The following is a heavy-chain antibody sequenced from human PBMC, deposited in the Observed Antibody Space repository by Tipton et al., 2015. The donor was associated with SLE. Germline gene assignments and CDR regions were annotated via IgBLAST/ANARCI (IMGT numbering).Heavy chain of an antibody. J-gene: IGHJ4*02. Sequence: GSLRLSCAASGFKISDYWMYWVRQAPGKGLVWVSRLNSDESSTGYADFVKGRFTISRDNDKNTAYLQMNSLRAEDTAVYYCAKDHPVFRFLEWSPGYFDSWGQGTLVTVSS. CDR2: LNSDESST. CDR3: AKDHPVFRFLEWSPGYFDS. CDR1: GFKISDYW. V-gene: IGHV3-74*01. D-gene: IGHD3-3*01.